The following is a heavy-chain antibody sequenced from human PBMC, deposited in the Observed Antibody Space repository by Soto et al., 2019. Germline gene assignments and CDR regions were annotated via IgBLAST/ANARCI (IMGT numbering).Heavy chain of an antibody. J-gene: IGHJ4*02. V-gene: IGHV3-21*01. CDR3: ARENVPFY. Sequence: EVQLVESGGGLVAPGGSLRLSCAASGFTFSTYSMNWVRQAPGKGLEWVSSISSSSSYIYYEDSVKGRFTISRDNAKNSLYLQMNNLRAEDTAVYYCARENVPFYWGQGILVTVSS. CDR2: ISSSSSYI. CDR1: GFTFSTYS.